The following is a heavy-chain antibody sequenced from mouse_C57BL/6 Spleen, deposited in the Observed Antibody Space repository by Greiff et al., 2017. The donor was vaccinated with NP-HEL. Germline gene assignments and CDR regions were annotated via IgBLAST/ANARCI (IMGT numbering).Heavy chain of an antibody. CDR3: ARLGYGNYDYFDY. CDR2: IYPRSGNT. V-gene: IGHV1-81*01. J-gene: IGHJ2*01. D-gene: IGHD2-10*02. CDR1: GYTFTSYG. Sequence: VQLQQSGAELVRPGASVKLSCKASGYTFTSYGISWVKQRTGQGLEWIGEIYPRSGNTYYNEKFKGKATLTADKSSSTAYMELRSLTSEDSAVYFCARLGYGNYDYFDYWGQGTTLTVSS.